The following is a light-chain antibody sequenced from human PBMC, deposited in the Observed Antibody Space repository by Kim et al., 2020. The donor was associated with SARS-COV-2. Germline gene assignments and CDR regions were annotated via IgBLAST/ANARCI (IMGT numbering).Light chain of an antibody. CDR3: AAWDDSLNGWV. CDR2: SNN. J-gene: IGLJ3*02. CDR1: SPNIGSNT. V-gene: IGLV1-44*01. Sequence: ELTQPPSASGTPGQRVTISGSGSSPNIGSNTVNWYQQLPGTAPKRLIYSNNQRPSGVPDRFSGSKSGTSASLAISGLQSEDEADYYCAAWDDSLNGWVFGGGTKLTVL.